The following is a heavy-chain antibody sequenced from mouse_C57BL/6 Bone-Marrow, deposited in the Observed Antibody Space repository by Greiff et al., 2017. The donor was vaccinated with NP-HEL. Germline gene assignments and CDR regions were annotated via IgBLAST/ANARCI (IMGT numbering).Heavy chain of an antibody. CDR2: IYPGSGST. CDR1: GYTFTSYW. D-gene: IGHD1-2*01. Sequence: QVQLQQSGAELVKPGASVKMSCKVSGYTFTSYWITWVKQRPGQGLEWIGDIYPGSGSTNYNEKFKRKATLTVDTSSSTAYMQLSSLTSEDSAVYYCGRGDPYGDGDWGQGTLVTVSA. CDR3: GRGDPYGDGD. V-gene: IGHV1-55*01. J-gene: IGHJ3*01.